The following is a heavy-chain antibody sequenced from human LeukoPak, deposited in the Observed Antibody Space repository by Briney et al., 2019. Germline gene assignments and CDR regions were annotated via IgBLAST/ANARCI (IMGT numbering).Heavy chain of an antibody. CDR2: IYYSGST. CDR3: ARHRYDSNGYMDN. CDR1: GGSVSSSSDY. V-gene: IGHV4-39*01. Sequence: PSETLSPTCTVSGGSVSSSSDYWGWIRQPPGKGLEWIGRIYYSGSTYYNPSLKSRVTISVDTSKNRFSLKLSSVTAADTAVYYCARHRYDSNGYMDNWGQGTLVTVSS. D-gene: IGHD3-22*01. J-gene: IGHJ4*02.